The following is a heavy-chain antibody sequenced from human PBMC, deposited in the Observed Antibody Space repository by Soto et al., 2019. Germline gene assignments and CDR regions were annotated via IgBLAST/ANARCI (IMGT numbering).Heavy chain of an antibody. Sequence: TLSLSCTVSGGSISSGGYYWSWILQHPGKGLEWIGYIYYSGSTYYNPSLKSRVTISVDTSKNQFSLKLSSVTAADTAVYYCAGGIRITIFGVVMNNWFDPWGQGTLVTVSS. CDR2: IYYSGST. V-gene: IGHV4-31*02. D-gene: IGHD3-3*01. CDR1: GGSISSGGYY. J-gene: IGHJ5*02. CDR3: AGGIRITIFGVVMNNWFDP.